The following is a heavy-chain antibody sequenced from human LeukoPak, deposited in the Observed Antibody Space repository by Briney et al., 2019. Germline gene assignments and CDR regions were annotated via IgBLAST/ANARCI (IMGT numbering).Heavy chain of an antibody. CDR1: GGSFSGYY. CDR3: ARGPRLLWFGEFPFDY. J-gene: IGHJ4*02. D-gene: IGHD3-10*01. CDR2: INHSGST. V-gene: IGHV4-34*01. Sequence: PSETLSLTCADYGGSFSGYYWSWIRQPPGKGLEWIGKINHSGSTNYNPSLKSRVTISVDTSKNQFSLKLSSVTAADTAVYYCARGPRLLWFGEFPFDYWGQGTLVTVSS.